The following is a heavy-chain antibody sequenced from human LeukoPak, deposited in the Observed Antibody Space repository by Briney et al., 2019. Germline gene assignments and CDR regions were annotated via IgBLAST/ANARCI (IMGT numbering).Heavy chain of an antibody. Sequence: ASVTVSCTASGYTFTSYAMHWVRQAPGQRLEWMGWINADNGNTKYSQKFQGRVTITRDTSASTAYMELSSLRSEDTAVYYCARTYSGSYYGWYFDLWGRGTLVTVSS. V-gene: IGHV1-3*01. CDR3: ARTYSGSYYGWYFDL. CDR2: INADNGNT. CDR1: GYTFTSYA. D-gene: IGHD1-26*01. J-gene: IGHJ2*01.